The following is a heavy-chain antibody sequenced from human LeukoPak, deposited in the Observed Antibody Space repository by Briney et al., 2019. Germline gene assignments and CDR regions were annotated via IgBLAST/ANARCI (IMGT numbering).Heavy chain of an antibody. V-gene: IGHV3-30*02. CDR1: GFSFSSYG. CDR2: IRSDGSNK. D-gene: IGHD6-19*01. CDR3: ARGPAYSSGWYVPYYYYMDV. Sequence: GGSLRLSCAGSGFSFSSYGMHWVRQAPGKGLEWMAFIRSDGSNKYYADSVKGRFTISRDNSKNTLYLQMNSLRAEDTAVYYCARGPAYSSGWYVPYYYYMDVWGKGTTVTVSS. J-gene: IGHJ6*03.